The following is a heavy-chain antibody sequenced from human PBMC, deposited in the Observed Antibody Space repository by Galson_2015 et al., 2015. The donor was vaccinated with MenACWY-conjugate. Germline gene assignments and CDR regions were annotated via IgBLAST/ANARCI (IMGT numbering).Heavy chain of an antibody. Sequence: ALVSRINRDGSSTSYADSVKGRFTISRDNAKNTLYLQMNSLRAEDTAVYYCAREVGYSSSWYLGRWGQGTLVTVSS. CDR2: INRDGSST. J-gene: IGHJ4*02. CDR3: AREVGYSSSWYLGR. D-gene: IGHD6-13*01. V-gene: IGHV3-74*01.